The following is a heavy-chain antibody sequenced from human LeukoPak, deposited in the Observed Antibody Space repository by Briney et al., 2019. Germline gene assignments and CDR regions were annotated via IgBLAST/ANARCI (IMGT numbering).Heavy chain of an antibody. CDR1: GFTVSSNY. V-gene: IGHV3-66*01. D-gene: IGHD6-19*01. CDR3: ATYSSGRRGYYFDS. CDR2: SYSGNTT. J-gene: IGHJ4*02. Sequence: GGSLRLSCAASGFTVSSNYMSWVRQAPGKGLEWVAISYSGNTTFCADSARGGFTISRDKSKNRLHLQMNSLRAEDTAVYYCATYSSGRRGYYFDSWGQGTLVTVSS.